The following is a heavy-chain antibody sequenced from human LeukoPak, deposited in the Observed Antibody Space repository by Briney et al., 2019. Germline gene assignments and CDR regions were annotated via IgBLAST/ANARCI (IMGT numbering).Heavy chain of an antibody. J-gene: IGHJ6*02. Sequence: PSETQSLTCTVSGGSISSYYWSWIRQPPGKGLEWIGYIYYSGSTNYNPSLKSRVTISVDTSKNQFSLKLSSVTAADTAVYYCARDTYYYDSSGYSPFYYYYGMDVWGQGTTGTVSS. CDR1: GGSISSYY. V-gene: IGHV4-59*01. D-gene: IGHD3-22*01. CDR2: IYYSGST. CDR3: ARDTYYYDSSGYSPFYYYYGMDV.